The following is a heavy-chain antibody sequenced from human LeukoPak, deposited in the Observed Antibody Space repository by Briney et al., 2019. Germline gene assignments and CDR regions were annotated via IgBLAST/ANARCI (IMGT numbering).Heavy chain of an antibody. D-gene: IGHD2-8*01. J-gene: IGHJ4*02. CDR2: IWYDGNNK. Sequence: GGSLRLSCAASGFTFSSYGMHWVRQAPGKGLEWVAVIWYDGNNKYYADSVKGRFTISRDNSKNTLYLQMNSLRAEDTAVYYCARXLPRWYYFDYWGQGTLVTV. V-gene: IGHV3-33*01. CDR1: GFTFSSYG. CDR3: ARXLPRWYYFDY.